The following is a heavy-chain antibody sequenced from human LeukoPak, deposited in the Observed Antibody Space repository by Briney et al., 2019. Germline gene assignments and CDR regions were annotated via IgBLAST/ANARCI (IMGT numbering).Heavy chain of an antibody. Sequence: PSETLSLTCTVSGGSISSYYWSWIRQPPGKGLEWIGYIYYSGSTNYNPSLKSRVAISVDTSKNQFSLKLSSVTAADTAVYYCARACSSTSCSDAFDIWGQGTMVTVSS. J-gene: IGHJ3*02. CDR2: IYYSGST. D-gene: IGHD2-2*01. V-gene: IGHV4-59*01. CDR3: ARACSSTSCSDAFDI. CDR1: GGSISSYY.